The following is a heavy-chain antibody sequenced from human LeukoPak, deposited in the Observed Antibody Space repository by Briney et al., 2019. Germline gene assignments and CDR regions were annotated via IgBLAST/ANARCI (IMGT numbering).Heavy chain of an antibody. CDR3: TRDQTPYY. Sequence: GGSLRLSCAASGFTFSSYEMNWVRQAPGKGLEWVGFIRSKIYGGTPEYAASVKGRFTFSRDDSKGVAYLQMNSLKTEDTAVYYCTRDQTPYYWGQGTLVTVSS. J-gene: IGHJ4*02. V-gene: IGHV3-49*04. CDR2: IRSKIYGGTP. CDR1: GFTFSSYE.